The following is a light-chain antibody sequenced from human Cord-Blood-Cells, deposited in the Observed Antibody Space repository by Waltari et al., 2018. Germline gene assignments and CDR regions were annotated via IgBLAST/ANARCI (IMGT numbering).Light chain of an antibody. CDR3: QQYNNWPIT. V-gene: IGKV3-15*01. J-gene: IGKJ5*01. Sequence: EIVMTQSPATLSVSPGERATLSCRASQSVSSNLAWYQQKPGQAPRLLIYGASTRANGIPARFSGSGSGKEFTLTISSLQSEDFAVYYCQQYNNWPITFGQGTRLEIK. CDR2: GAS. CDR1: QSVSSN.